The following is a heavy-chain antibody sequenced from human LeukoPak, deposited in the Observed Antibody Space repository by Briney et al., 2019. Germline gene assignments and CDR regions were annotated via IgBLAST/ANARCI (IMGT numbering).Heavy chain of an antibody. CDR2: INPNSGGT. Sequence: ASVKVSCKASGYTFTGYYMHWVRQAPGQGLEWMGWINPNSGGTNYAQKFQGRVTMTRDTSISTAYMELSSLRSDDTAVYYCARVVVVVAAHQGNWFDPWGQGTLVTVS. CDR1: GYTFTGYY. V-gene: IGHV1-2*02. D-gene: IGHD2-15*01. J-gene: IGHJ5*02. CDR3: ARVVVVVAAHQGNWFDP.